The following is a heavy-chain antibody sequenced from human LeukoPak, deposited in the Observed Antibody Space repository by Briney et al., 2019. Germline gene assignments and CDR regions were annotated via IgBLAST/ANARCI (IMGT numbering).Heavy chain of an antibody. D-gene: IGHD3-3*01. V-gene: IGHV3-23*01. CDR3: AKASDFWSGGDSWFDP. CDR1: GFTFRRYD. CDR2: MSGRGGSK. Sequence: GGSLRLSCAASGFTFRRYDMRWVRQAGGKGVEGVSDMSGRGGSKYYADSVKGRFTISRDNSKNTLYLQMNSLRAEDTAVYYCAKASDFWSGGDSWFDPWGQGTLVTVSS. J-gene: IGHJ5*02.